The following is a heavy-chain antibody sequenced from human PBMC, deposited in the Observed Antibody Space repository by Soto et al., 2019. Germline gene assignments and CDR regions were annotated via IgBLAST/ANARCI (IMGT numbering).Heavy chain of an antibody. V-gene: IGHV3-7*05. CDR3: ARDVSPGSSSLYLDAFDI. Sequence: EVQLEESGGGLVQPGGYLRLSCAASGFTLSAYWMTWVRQAPGKGLEWVANINRDGSKKSYLDSVRGRFTISRDNVGNSLYLQMDSLRADGTALYYCARDVSPGSSSLYLDAFDIWGQGTMVTVSS. J-gene: IGHJ3*02. CDR1: GFTLSAYW. CDR2: INRDGSKK. D-gene: IGHD6-13*01.